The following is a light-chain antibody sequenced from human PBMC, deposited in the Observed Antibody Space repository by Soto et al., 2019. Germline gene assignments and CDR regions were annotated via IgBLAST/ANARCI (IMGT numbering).Light chain of an antibody. CDR3: QQYDKYST. J-gene: IGKJ1*01. CDR2: DAS. Sequence: IQMTQSPSTLSASVGDTVTITCRASQTISVSLAWYRQKPGKAPNLLLYDASTLQEGVPSRFSGSGSGTEFTLTVTRLQPDDFATYFCQQYDKYSTFGHGTKV. CDR1: QTISVS. V-gene: IGKV1-5*01.